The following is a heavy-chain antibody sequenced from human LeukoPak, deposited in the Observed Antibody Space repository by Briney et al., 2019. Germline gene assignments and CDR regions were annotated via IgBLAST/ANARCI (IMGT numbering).Heavy chain of an antibody. CDR1: GFSLSTSGVG. J-gene: IGHJ4*02. D-gene: IGHD1-26*01. CDR3: ARLNSGTYLDY. Sequence: ESGPTLVKPTQTLTLTCTFSGFSLSTSGVGVGWIRQPPGKALEWLARIDWDDDKFYSTSLKTRLTISKDTSKNQVVLTMTNMDPVDTATYYCARLNSGTYLDYWGQGTLVTVSS. CDR2: IDWDDDK. V-gene: IGHV2-70*17.